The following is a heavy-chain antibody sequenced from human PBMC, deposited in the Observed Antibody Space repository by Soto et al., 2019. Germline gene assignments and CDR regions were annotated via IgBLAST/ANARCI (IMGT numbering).Heavy chain of an antibody. J-gene: IGHJ5*02. D-gene: IGHD3-3*01. CDR3: ARHIARFLNWFDH. V-gene: IGHV4-39*01. CDR2: IYYTGNT. CDR1: GCSITSSAYY. Sequence: XETLSLTCTVAGCSITSSAYYWGWIRQPPGKGLEWIGSIYYTGNTYYNPSLKSPVTISVDMSTNQFSLRLSSVTAADTAVYYCARHIARFLNWFDHWGQGTLVTVSS.